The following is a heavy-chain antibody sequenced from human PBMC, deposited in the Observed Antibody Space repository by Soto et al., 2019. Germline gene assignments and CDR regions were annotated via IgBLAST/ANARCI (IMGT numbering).Heavy chain of an antibody. D-gene: IGHD1-7*01. Sequence: EVQLVESGGGLVQPGGSLKLSCAASGFSISGSAMHWVRQASGQGLEWVGRIRSKSNSYATAYAASVKGRFTISRDDSKNTAYLQMTSLKTEDTAVYYCTRSVTGTTAHFDYWGQGTLVTVSS. V-gene: IGHV3-73*02. CDR3: TRSVTGTTAHFDY. J-gene: IGHJ4*02. CDR2: IRSKSNSYAT. CDR1: GFSISGSA.